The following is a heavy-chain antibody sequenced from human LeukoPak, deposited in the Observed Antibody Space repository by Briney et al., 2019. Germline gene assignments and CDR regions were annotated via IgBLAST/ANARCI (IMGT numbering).Heavy chain of an antibody. D-gene: IGHD1-1*01. CDR3: ARVDWIIGAFDI. CDR1: GFTFSTYS. V-gene: IGHV3-48*02. Sequence: GGSLRLSCAASGFTFSTYSMNWVRQAPGKGLEWVSYITSSSSTIYYADSVRGRFTISRGNSKNSLYLQMNSLKDENTAVYYCARVDWIIGAFDIWAQGTMVTVSS. J-gene: IGHJ3*02. CDR2: ITSSSSTI.